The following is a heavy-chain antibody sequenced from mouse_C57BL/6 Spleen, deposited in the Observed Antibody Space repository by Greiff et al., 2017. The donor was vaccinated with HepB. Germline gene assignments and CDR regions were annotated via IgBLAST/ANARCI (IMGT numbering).Heavy chain of an antibody. V-gene: IGHV1-80*01. Sequence: QVHVKQSGAELVKPGASVKISCKASGYAFSSYWMNWVKQRPGKGLEWIGQIYPGDGDTNYNGKLKGKATLTADKSSSTAYMQLRSLTSEDSAVYFCATTTVVADAYWGQGTLVTVSA. D-gene: IGHD1-1*01. CDR1: GYAFSSYW. CDR2: IYPGDGDT. CDR3: ATTTVVADAY. J-gene: IGHJ3*01.